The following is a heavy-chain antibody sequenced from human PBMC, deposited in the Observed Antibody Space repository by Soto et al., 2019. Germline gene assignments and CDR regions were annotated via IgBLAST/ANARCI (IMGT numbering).Heavy chain of an antibody. J-gene: IGHJ4*02. V-gene: IGHV3-53*01. CDR2: LYSGGSS. D-gene: IGHD2-21*01. CDR3: ARGGFCGSGSCYFFDS. CDR1: GFSVSSNY. Sequence: EVQLEESGGGLIQPGASLRLSCVASGFSVSSNYMNWIRQAPGGGLEWVSSLYSGGSSYYADSVQGRFTISRDSSKNTVYLRMNSLRVDDTAVYYCARGGFCGSGSCYFFDSWGQGILVTVSS.